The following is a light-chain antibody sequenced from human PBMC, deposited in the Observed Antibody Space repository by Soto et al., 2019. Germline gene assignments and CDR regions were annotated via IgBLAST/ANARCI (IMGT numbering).Light chain of an antibody. Sequence: EVVLTQSPVTLSLSPGERATLSCRASQSFRGLLAWYPQKPGQAPRLLIYDAYNRATGIPPRFSGSGSGADFTLTISRLEPEDFAVYYCQQYVNSPGTFGQGTRLEI. V-gene: IGKV3-11*01. CDR1: QSFRGL. J-gene: IGKJ5*01. CDR2: DAY. CDR3: QQYVNSPGT.